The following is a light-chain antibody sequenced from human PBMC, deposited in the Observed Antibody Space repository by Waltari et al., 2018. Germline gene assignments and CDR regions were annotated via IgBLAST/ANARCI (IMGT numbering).Light chain of an antibody. Sequence: TVVPQSPSLSVAPRGTVTLTSALSSVSLSTTYYSTWYQQTPGQAPRTRVYKANARSSRVPERCSGSILGNTAALTITGAQADDESDYYCAMYMGSGIWVFGGGTRLTVL. CDR1: SVSLSTTYY. J-gene: IGLJ3*02. V-gene: IGLV8-61*01. CDR3: AMYMGSGIWV. CDR2: KAN.